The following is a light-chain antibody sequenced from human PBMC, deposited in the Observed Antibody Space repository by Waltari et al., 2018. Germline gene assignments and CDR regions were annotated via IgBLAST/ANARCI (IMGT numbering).Light chain of an antibody. CDR2: WAS. V-gene: IGKV4-1*01. J-gene: IGKJ1*01. Sequence: DIVMTQSPDSLAVSLGERATINCKSSQTVLYIANNKNYLTWYQHKPGPPPKLLIYWASIRESGVPDRVTGSGSGTDFTLTISSLQAEDVAVYYCQQHYTTPWTFGQGTKVEIK. CDR3: QQHYTTPWT. CDR1: QTVLYIANNKNY.